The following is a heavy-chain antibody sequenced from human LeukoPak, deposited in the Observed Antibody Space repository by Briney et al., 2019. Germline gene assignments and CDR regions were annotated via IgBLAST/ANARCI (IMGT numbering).Heavy chain of an antibody. Sequence: GGSLRLSCAAAWFTVSREYMSSVRQAPGKGLEWVSIIYSPGGTYYADSVKGRFTISRDNSKNTIYLQMNSLRVEETAVYYCARAPYSADSSATPPAFDIWGQGTMVTVSS. D-gene: IGHD3-22*01. CDR2: IYSPGGT. CDR3: ARAPYSADSSATPPAFDI. CDR1: WFTVSREY. J-gene: IGHJ3*02. V-gene: IGHV3-53*01.